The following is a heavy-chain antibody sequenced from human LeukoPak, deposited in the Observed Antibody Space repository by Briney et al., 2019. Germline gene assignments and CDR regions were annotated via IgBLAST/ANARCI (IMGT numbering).Heavy chain of an antibody. Sequence: PGGSLRLSCAASGFTFSSYGMHWVRQAPGKGLEWVAVIWYDGSYKYYADSVKGRFTISRDNSKNTLYLQMNSLRAEDTAVYYCARDTERGDFDYWSRGTLVTVSS. CDR1: GFTFSSYG. J-gene: IGHJ4*02. V-gene: IGHV3-33*01. D-gene: IGHD1-1*01. CDR3: ARDTERGDFDY. CDR2: IWYDGSYK.